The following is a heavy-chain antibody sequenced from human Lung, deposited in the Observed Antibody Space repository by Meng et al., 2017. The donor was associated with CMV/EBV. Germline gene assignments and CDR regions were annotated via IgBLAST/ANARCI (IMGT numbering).Heavy chain of an antibody. Sequence: GGSXRLXCTASGFRFDDYAMHWVRQPPGKGLEWVSGISWNSDNKGYADSVKGRFTISRDNARNSLYLQMNSLRTEDTAFYFCAKDDDYHDSSGYYSNWGQGXLVTVSS. CDR2: ISWNSDNK. CDR1: GFRFDDYA. V-gene: IGHV3-9*01. D-gene: IGHD3-22*01. CDR3: AKDDDYHDSSGYYSN. J-gene: IGHJ4*02.